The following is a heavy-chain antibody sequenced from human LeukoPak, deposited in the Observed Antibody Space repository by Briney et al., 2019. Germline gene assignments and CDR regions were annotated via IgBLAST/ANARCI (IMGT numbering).Heavy chain of an antibody. CDR1: GGSFSGYY. D-gene: IGHD6-13*01. V-gene: IGHV4-34*01. Sequence: PSETLSLTCAVYGGSFSGYYWSWIRQPPGKGLEWIGEINHSGSTNYSPSLKSRVTISVDTSKNQFSLQLNSLTPEDTAMYYCARDPYSISWYYFDYWGQGTLVTVSS. CDR2: INHSGST. CDR3: ARDPYSISWYYFDY. J-gene: IGHJ4*02.